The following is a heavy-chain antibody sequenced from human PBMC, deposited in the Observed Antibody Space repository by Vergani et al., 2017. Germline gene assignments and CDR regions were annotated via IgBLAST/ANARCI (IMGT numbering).Heavy chain of an antibody. J-gene: IGHJ4*02. Sequence: QVQLVESGGGVVQPGRSLRLSCAASGFTFSSYGMHWVRQAPGKGLEWVAVIWYDGSNKYYADSVKGRFTISRDNSKNTLYLQMNSLRAEDTAVYYCARYRDIYCSSTSCYVLDYWGQGTLVTVSS. CDR2: IWYDGSNK. CDR1: GFTFSSYG. D-gene: IGHD2-2*01. CDR3: ARYRDIYCSSTSCYVLDY. V-gene: IGHV3-33*01.